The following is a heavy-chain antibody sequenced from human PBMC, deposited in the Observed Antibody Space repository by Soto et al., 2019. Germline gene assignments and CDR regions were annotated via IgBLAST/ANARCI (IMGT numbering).Heavy chain of an antibody. CDR2: MNANSGDT. Sequence: QVQLVQSGAEVKKPGASVKVSCKNSGYTFTSYDSNWVRQATGQGLEWMGWMNANSGDTGYTQKFQRRVTMTSNTDISTDYMELSSLSSEDTAVYYCATLWGGAFDVWGQWTMVTVSS. CDR3: ATLWGGAFDV. CDR1: GYTFTSYD. D-gene: IGHD3-10*01. J-gene: IGHJ3*01. V-gene: IGHV1-8*01.